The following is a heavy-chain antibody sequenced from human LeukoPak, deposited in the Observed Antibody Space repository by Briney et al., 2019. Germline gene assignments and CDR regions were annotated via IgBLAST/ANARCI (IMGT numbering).Heavy chain of an antibody. CDR2: IIPIFGTA. Sequence: SVKVSCKASGGTFSSYATSWVRQAPGQGLEWMGGIIPIFGTANYAQKFQGRVTITTDESTSTAYMELSSLRSEDTAVYYCARGGWDREVSSSCDYWGQGALVTVSS. J-gene: IGHJ4*02. D-gene: IGHD6-13*01. V-gene: IGHV1-69*05. CDR3: ARGGWDREVSSSCDY. CDR1: GGTFSSYA.